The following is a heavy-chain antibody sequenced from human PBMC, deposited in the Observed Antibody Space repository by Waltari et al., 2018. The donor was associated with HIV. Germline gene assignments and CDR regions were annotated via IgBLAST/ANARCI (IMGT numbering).Heavy chain of an antibody. Sequence: QVQLQESGPGLVKPSETLSLNCTVSGGSISSSYWSWIRQPPGKGLDWIGYIYYSGSTNYNPSLKSRVTISVDTSKNQFSLKLSSVTAADTAVYYCASYGGNSAFDYWGQGTLVTVSS. CDR1: GGSISSSY. D-gene: IGHD4-17*01. V-gene: IGHV4-59*01. CDR3: ASYGGNSAFDY. CDR2: IYYSGST. J-gene: IGHJ4*02.